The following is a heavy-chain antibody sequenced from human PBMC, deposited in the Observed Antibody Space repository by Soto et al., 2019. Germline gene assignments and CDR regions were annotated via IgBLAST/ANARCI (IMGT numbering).Heavy chain of an antibody. CDR1: GGTFSSYA. D-gene: IGHD3-22*01. V-gene: IGHV1-69*13. CDR2: IIPIFGTA. J-gene: IGHJ4*02. CDR3: ASTRPNDSSGYSPDFDY. Sequence: GASVKVSCKASGGTFSSYAISWVRQAPGQGLEWMGRIIPIFGTANYAQKFQGRVTITADESTSTAYMELSSLRSEDTAVYYCASTRPNDSSGYSPDFDYWGQGTLVTVSS.